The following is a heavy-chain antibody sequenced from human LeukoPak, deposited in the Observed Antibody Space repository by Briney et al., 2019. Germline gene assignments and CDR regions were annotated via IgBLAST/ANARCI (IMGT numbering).Heavy chain of an antibody. CDR1: GFTVSGNY. J-gene: IGHJ4*02. V-gene: IGHV3-53*01. CDR2: IYSDGST. D-gene: IGHD6-19*01. Sequence: GGSLRLSCAASGFTVSGNYMTWVRQAPGKGLEWVSIIYSDGSTYYADSVKGRFTISRDNSKNTVYLQVNSLRAEDTAVYYCTRAPYSSAFDYWGQGTLVTVSS. CDR3: TRAPYSSAFDY.